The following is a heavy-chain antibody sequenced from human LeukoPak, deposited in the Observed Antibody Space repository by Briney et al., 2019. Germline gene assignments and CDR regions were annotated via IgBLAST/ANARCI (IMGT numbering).Heavy chain of an antibody. CDR2: ISSSGSSI. CDR3: ARDDYYYYMDV. J-gene: IGHJ6*03. CDR1: GFTFSSYA. Sequence: GGSLRLSCAASGFTFSSYAMSWVRQAPGKGLEWVSSISSSGSSIYYADSVKGRFTISRDNAKNSLYLQMNSLRAEDTAVYYCARDDYYYYMDVWGKGTTVTVSS. V-gene: IGHV3-21*01.